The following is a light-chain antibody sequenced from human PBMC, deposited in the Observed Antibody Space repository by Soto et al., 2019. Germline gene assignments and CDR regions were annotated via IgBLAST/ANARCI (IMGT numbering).Light chain of an antibody. CDR3: SSYTSSTASV. V-gene: IGLV2-14*01. CDR2: GVS. CDR1: SSDVGGYNY. J-gene: IGLJ1*01. Sequence: QSVLTQPASVSGAPGQSITISCSGTSSDVGGYNYVSWYQQHPGKAPNLMIYGVSNRPSGVSDRFSGAKSGNAASMTISGLQADDEADYYCSSYTSSTASVFGTGTKVTVL.